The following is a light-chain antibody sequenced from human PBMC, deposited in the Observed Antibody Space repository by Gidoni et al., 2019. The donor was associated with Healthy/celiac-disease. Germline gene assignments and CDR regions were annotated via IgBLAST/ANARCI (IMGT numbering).Light chain of an antibody. CDR2: EVS. Sequence: QSALSQPASVSGSPGQSITISCTGTSSDFGGYNDVSWYQQHPGKAPKLMIYEVSNRPSGVSNRFSGSKSGNTASLTISGLQAEDEADYYCSSYTSSSTLVVFGGGTKLTVL. CDR3: SSYTSSSTLVV. CDR1: SSDFGGYND. J-gene: IGLJ2*01. V-gene: IGLV2-14*01.